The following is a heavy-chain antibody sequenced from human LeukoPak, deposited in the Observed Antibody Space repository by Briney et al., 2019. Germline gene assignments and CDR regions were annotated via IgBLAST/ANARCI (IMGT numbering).Heavy chain of an antibody. Sequence: ASVKVSCKVSGYTLTELSMHWVRQAPGKGLEWMGGFDPEDGETIYAQKFQGRVTMTEDTSTDTAYMELSSLRSEDTAVYSCARDGPFHTTAGKGAFDIWGQGTMVTVSS. J-gene: IGHJ3*02. CDR3: ARDGPFHTTAGKGAFDI. CDR1: GYTLTELS. D-gene: IGHD6-13*01. CDR2: FDPEDGET. V-gene: IGHV1-24*01.